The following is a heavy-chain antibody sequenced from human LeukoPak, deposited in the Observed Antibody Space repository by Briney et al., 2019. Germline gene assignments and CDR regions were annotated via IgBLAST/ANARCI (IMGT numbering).Heavy chain of an antibody. CDR1: GGTFSSYA. CDR2: IIPIFGTA. J-gene: IGHJ5*02. CDR3: ASSLHYGGDCPNWFDP. Sequence: SVKVSCKASGGTFSSYAISWVRQAPGQGLEWMGGIIPIFGTANYAQKFQGRVTITADKSTSTAYMELSSLRSEDTAVYYCASSLHYGGDCPNWFDPWGQGTLVTVSS. V-gene: IGHV1-69*06. D-gene: IGHD2-21*02.